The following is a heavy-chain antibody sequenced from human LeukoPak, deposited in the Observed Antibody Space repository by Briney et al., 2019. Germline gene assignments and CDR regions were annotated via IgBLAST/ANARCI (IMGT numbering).Heavy chain of an antibody. CDR3: ARGRLDYYDDSGPNRSDWFDP. CDR2: IYTTDTT. CDR1: GGSLNSYF. V-gene: IGHV4-4*07. J-gene: IGHJ5*02. Sequence: SETLSLTCTVSGGSLNSYFWSWIRQPAGKGLEWIGRIYTTDTTNYNPSLRGRVTLSIDTSKNQFSLRLTSVTAADTAVYFCARGRLDYYDDSGPNRSDWFDPWGQGTLVTASS. D-gene: IGHD3-22*01.